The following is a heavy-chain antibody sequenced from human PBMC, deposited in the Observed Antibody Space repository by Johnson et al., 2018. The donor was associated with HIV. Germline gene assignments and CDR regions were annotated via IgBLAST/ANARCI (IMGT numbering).Heavy chain of an antibody. CDR2: ISYDGSDK. V-gene: IGHV3-30*04. D-gene: IGHD3-22*01. J-gene: IGHJ3*02. CDR1: GFTFSSYA. CDR3: ATRNGMIVVVPDAFDI. Sequence: MQLVESGGGVVQPGRSLRLSCAASGFTFSSYAMHWVRQAPGKGLDWVAVISYDGSDKYYADSVKGRFTLSRDNSKNTLYLQMNSLRAEDTAVYYCATRNGMIVVVPDAFDIWGQGTMVTVSS.